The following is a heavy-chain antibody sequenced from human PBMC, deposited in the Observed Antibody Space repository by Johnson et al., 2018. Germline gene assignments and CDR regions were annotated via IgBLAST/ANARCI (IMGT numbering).Heavy chain of an antibody. J-gene: IGHJ4*02. V-gene: IGHV3-30-3*01. Sequence: QVQLVESGGGVVQPGRSLRLSCAASGFTFRTYTLHWLRQAPGKGLEWVALISFDGSNKYYADSVKGRFSISRDSSKNTLYLQMNSLGPEDTSVYYCARDLYYDSSGYSTFDYWGQGALVTVAS. D-gene: IGHD3-22*01. CDR2: ISFDGSNK. CDR1: GFTFRTYT. CDR3: ARDLYYDSSGYSTFDY.